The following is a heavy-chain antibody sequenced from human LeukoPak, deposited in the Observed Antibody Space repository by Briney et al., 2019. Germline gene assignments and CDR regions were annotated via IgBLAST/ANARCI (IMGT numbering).Heavy chain of an antibody. Sequence: SETLSLTCTASGGSISGYYWTWIRQPAGKGLEWIGRIYTSGSTNYNPSLKSRVTMSVDTSRNQFSLKLSSVTAADTAVYYCARSDFWSGYYNYWGHGTLVTVSS. CDR1: GGSISGYY. V-gene: IGHV4-4*07. J-gene: IGHJ4*01. CDR2: IYTSGST. CDR3: ARSDFWSGYYNY. D-gene: IGHD3-3*01.